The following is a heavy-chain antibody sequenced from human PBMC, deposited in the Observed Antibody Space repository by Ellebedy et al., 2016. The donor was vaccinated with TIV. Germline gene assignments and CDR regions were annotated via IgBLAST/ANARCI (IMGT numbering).Heavy chain of an antibody. J-gene: IGHJ4*02. D-gene: IGHD6-19*01. CDR2: FSWNSVKI. CDR1: GFIFDDYA. CDR3: ARGCSGGCF. V-gene: IGHV3-9*01. Sequence: GGSLRPSXAASGFIFDDYAMHWVRQGPGKGLDWVSAFSWNSVKIGYSDPVKGRFTISRDNAKNTLYVQMNSLRGEDTGVHYCARGCSGGCFWGRGTLVTVSS.